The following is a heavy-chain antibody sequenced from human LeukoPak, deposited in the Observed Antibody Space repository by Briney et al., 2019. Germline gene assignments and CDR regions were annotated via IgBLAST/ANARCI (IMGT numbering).Heavy chain of an antibody. V-gene: IGHV4-30-2*01. Sequence: PSQTLSLTCAVSGGSISSGGYYWSWIRQPPGKGLEWIGYIYHSGSTYYNPSLKSRVTISVDRSKNQFSLKLSSVTAADTAVYYCARGGGPLWFGESWFDPWGQGTLVTVSS. CDR3: ARGGGPLWFGESWFDP. CDR2: IYHSGST. CDR1: GGSISSGGYY. J-gene: IGHJ5*02. D-gene: IGHD3-10*01.